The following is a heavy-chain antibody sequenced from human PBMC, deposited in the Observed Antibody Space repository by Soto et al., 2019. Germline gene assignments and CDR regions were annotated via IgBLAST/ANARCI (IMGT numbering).Heavy chain of an antibody. D-gene: IGHD2-2*01. CDR1: GYTFTGYY. Sequence: WASVKVSCKASGYTFTGYYMHWVRQAPGQGLEWMGWINPNSGGTNYAQKFQGWVTMTRDTSISTAYMELSRLRSDDTAVYYCARGQEYLTSGPNGDYYYYYGMDVWGQGTTVTVSS. CDR3: ARGQEYLTSGPNGDYYYYYGMDV. V-gene: IGHV1-2*04. CDR2: INPNSGGT. J-gene: IGHJ6*02.